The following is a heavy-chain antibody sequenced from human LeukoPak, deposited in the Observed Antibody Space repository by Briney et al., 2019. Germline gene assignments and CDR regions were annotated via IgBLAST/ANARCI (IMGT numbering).Heavy chain of an antibody. CDR1: GFTVSSNY. D-gene: IGHD5-12*01. Sequence: PGGSLRLSCAASGFTVSSNYMSWVRQAPGKGLEWVSSISSSSSYIYYADSVKGRFTISRDNAKNSLYLQMNSLRAEDTAVYYCARDLLHSGYGDYWGQGTLVTVSS. CDR3: ARDLLHSGYGDY. CDR2: ISSSSSYI. V-gene: IGHV3-21*01. J-gene: IGHJ4*02.